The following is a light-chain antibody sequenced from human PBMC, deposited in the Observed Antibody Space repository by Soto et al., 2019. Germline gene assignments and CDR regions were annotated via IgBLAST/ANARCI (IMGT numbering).Light chain of an antibody. Sequence: DIQMTQSPSSLSASVGDRVTITCRASQSISSYLNGYQQKPGKAPKLLIYAASSLQSGVPSRFSGSGSGTDFTLTISSLQPEDFATYSCQQSYSTPYTFGQGTKLEIK. CDR1: QSISSY. CDR2: AAS. CDR3: QQSYSTPYT. J-gene: IGKJ2*01. V-gene: IGKV1-39*01.